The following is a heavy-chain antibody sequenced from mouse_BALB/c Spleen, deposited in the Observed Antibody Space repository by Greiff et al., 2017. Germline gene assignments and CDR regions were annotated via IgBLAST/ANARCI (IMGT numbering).Heavy chain of an antibody. D-gene: IGHD4-1*01. CDR2: ISDGGSYT. CDR1: GFTFSDYY. Sequence: EVHLVESGGGLVKPGGSLKLSCAASGFTFSDYYMYWVRQTPEKRLEWVATISDGGSYTYYPDSVKGRFTISRDNAKNNLYLQMSSLKSEDTAMYYCARVGYRGDYAMDYWGQGTSVTVSS. J-gene: IGHJ4*01. V-gene: IGHV5-4*02. CDR3: ARVGYRGDYAMDY.